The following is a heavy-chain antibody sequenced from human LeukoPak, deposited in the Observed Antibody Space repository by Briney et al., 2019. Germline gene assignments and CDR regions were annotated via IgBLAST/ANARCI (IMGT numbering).Heavy chain of an antibody. D-gene: IGHD3-9*01. J-gene: IGHJ4*02. Sequence: GGSLRLSCAASGFTFSSYWMSWVRQAPGKGLEWVANIKQDESEKYYVDSVKGRFTISRDNARKSLYLQMNSLRADDTAVYYCARDIVIRDYYFDYWGQGTLVTVSS. V-gene: IGHV3-7*01. CDR1: GFTFSSYW. CDR3: ARDIVIRDYYFDY. CDR2: IKQDESEK.